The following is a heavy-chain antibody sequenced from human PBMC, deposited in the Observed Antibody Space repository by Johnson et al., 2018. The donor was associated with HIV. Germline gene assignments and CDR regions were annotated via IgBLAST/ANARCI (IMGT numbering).Heavy chain of an antibody. J-gene: IGHJ3*02. V-gene: IGHV3-7*03. CDR3: ARDGVYSSPHDAFDI. CDR1: GFTFSSYW. Sequence: VQLVESGGGVVQPGGSLRLSCAASGFTFSSYWMSWVRQAPGKGLEWVATIKQAGSVKYYVDSVKGRFTLARDNTKNLLYLQMDNLRTADTAVYYCARDGVYSSPHDAFDIWGQGTMVTVSS. CDR2: IKQAGSVK. D-gene: IGHD3-22*01.